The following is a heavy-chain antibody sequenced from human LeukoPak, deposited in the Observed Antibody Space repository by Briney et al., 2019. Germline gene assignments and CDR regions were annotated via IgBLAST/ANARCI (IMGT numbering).Heavy chain of an antibody. D-gene: IGHD3-16*01. CDR3: ARDLGPYNWFDP. CDR1: GGSISSYY. Sequence: PSETLSLTCTVSGGSISSYYWSWIRQPAGKGLEWIGYIYYSGSTNYNPSLKSRVTISVDTSKNQFSLKLSSVTAADTAVYYCARDLGPYNWFDPWGQGTLVTVSS. V-gene: IGHV4-59*01. J-gene: IGHJ5*02. CDR2: IYYSGST.